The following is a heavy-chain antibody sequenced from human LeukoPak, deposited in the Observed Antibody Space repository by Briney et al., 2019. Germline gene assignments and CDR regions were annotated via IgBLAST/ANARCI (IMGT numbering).Heavy chain of an antibody. V-gene: IGHV3-74*01. CDR3: ARENYYDSSGYYYLYPWFDP. CDR1: GFTFSSYW. CDR2: INSDGSST. J-gene: IGHJ5*02. D-gene: IGHD3-22*01. Sequence: GGSLRLSCAASGFTFSSYWMHWVRQAPGKGLVWVSRINSDGSSTSYADSVRGRFTISRDNSKNTLYLQMNSLRAEDTAVYYCARENYYDSSGYYYLYPWFDPWGQGTLVTVSS.